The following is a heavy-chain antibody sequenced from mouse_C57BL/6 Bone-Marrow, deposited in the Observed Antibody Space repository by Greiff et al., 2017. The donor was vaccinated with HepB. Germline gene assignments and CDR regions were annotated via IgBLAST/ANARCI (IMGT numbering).Heavy chain of an antibody. CDR2: IDPSDSYT. Sequence: QVQLKESGAELARPGASVKLSCKASGYTFTSYGISWVKQRTGQGLEWIGEIDPSDSYTNYNQKFKGKSTLTVDKSSSTAYMQLSSLTSEDSAVYYCARRYYGSSWFAYWGQGTLVTVSA. J-gene: IGHJ3*01. CDR1: GYTFTSYG. D-gene: IGHD1-1*01. V-gene: IGHV1-69*01. CDR3: ARRYYGSSWFAY.